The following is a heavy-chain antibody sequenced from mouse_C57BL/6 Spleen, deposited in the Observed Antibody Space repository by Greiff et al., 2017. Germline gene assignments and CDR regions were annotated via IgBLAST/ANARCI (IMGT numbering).Heavy chain of an antibody. CDR2: IYPGSGST. J-gene: IGHJ2*01. D-gene: IGHD2-5*01. CDR3: AAYYSNYDY. Sequence: QVQLKQPGAELVKPGASVKMSCKASGYTFTSYWITWVKQRPGQGLEWIGDIYPGSGSTNYNEKFKSKDTLTVDTSSSTAYMQLSSLTSEDSAVYYCAAYYSNYDYWGQGTTLTVSS. V-gene: IGHV1-55*01. CDR1: GYTFTSYW.